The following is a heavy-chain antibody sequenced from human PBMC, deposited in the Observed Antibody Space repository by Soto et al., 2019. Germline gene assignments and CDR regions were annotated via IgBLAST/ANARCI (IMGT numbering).Heavy chain of an antibody. Sequence: ASVKVSCKASGYTFTSYGISWVRQAPGQGLEWMGWISAYNGNTNYAQKLQGRVTMTTDTSTSTAYMELRSLRSDDTAVYYCARDLGGYCSSTSCYQVASKWFDPWGQGTLVTVSS. CDR1: GYTFTSYG. J-gene: IGHJ5*02. CDR2: ISAYNGNT. CDR3: ARDLGGYCSSTSCYQVASKWFDP. D-gene: IGHD2-2*01. V-gene: IGHV1-18*01.